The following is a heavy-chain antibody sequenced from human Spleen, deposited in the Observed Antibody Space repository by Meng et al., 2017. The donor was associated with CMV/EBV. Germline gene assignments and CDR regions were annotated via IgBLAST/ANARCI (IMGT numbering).Heavy chain of an antibody. CDR2: IKEDGSER. CDR1: GFVFNDYW. Sequence: GESLKISCVASGFVFNDYWMSWVRQAPGRGLEWVGNIKEDGSERHYVDSVKGRFTISRDNAKNSLYLQMNSLRAEDTAVYYCARAGGDYCSSTSCYPPYYFDYWGQGTLVTVSS. D-gene: IGHD2-2*01. J-gene: IGHJ4*02. CDR3: ARAGGDYCSSTSCYPPYYFDY. V-gene: IGHV3-7*01.